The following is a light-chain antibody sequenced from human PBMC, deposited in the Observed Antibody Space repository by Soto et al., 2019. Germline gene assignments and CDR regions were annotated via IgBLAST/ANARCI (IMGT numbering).Light chain of an antibody. CDR1: QNVHNT. J-gene: IGKJ1*01. Sequence: MMKQAPATRSVSPGERATLSCKASQNVHNTLAWSQQIPGQAPRLLIYNAASRATGITVRFSGSGSGTAFTIIISSLQPADCAVYYCQQYDNWPQWTFGQGTKVDIK. V-gene: IGKV3-15*01. CDR3: QQYDNWPQWT. CDR2: NAA.